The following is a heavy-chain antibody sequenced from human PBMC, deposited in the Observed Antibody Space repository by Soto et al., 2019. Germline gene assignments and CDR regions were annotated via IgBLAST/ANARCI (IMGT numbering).Heavy chain of an antibody. J-gene: IGHJ6*02. Sequence: QVQLQQWGAGLLKPSETLSLTCAVYGVSFSGHFWSWIRQPPGKGLEWIGEIHHSVTTICNPSLESRVTIAGDTSNTQFSLKLSSVTAAHTAMYYCARQSYYYYGLDVWGQGTPVTVSS. CDR2: IHHSVTT. CDR3: ARQSYYYYGLDV. CDR1: GVSFSGHF. V-gene: IGHV4-34*01.